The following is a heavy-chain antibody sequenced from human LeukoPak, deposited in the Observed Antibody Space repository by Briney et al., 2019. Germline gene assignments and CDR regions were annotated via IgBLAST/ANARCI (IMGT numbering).Heavy chain of an antibody. D-gene: IGHD3-10*01. Sequence: GGSLRLSCAASGFTFSSYAMSWVRQAPGKGLEWVSSISDNGVTRYYADSVKGRFTISRDNSDNTGYLQMNSLRAEDTAIYYCAKSPRSGAKQYYFYYWGQGTLVTVSS. J-gene: IGHJ4*02. CDR1: GFTFSSYA. CDR3: AKSPRSGAKQYYFYY. CDR2: ISDNGVTR. V-gene: IGHV3-23*01.